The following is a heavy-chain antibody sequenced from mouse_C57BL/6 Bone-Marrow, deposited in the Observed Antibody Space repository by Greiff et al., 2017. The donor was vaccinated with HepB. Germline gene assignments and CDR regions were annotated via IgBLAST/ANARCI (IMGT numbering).Heavy chain of an antibody. CDR3: ARDSPHYYGSRRYAMDY. J-gene: IGHJ4*01. V-gene: IGHV1-72*01. Sequence: VKLQQPGAELVKPGASVKLSCKASGYTFTSYWMHWVKQRPGRGLEWIGRIDPNSGGTKYNEKFKSKATLTVDKPSSTAYMQLSSLTSEDSAVYYCARDSPHYYGSRRYAMDYWGQGTSVTVSS. CDR2: IDPNSGGT. CDR1: GYTFTSYW. D-gene: IGHD1-1*01.